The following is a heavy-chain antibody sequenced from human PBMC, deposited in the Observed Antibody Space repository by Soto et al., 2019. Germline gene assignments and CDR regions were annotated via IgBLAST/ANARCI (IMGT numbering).Heavy chain of an antibody. V-gene: IGHV4-39*01. CDR1: GGSISSSSNH. CDR3: ATHPPYGPLDH. CDR2: IYYSENT. Sequence: QLQLQESGPGLVKPSETLSLTCTVSGGSISSSSNHWGWIRQPPGKGLEWIGNIYYSENTYYNPSLKSRVTISVDTSKNQFSLRLTSGTAADTAVYYCATHPPYGPLDHWGQGTPVTVSS. D-gene: IGHD4-17*01. J-gene: IGHJ4*02.